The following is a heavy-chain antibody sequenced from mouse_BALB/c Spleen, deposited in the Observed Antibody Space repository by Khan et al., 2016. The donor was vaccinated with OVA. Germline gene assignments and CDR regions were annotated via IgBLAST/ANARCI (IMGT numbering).Heavy chain of an antibody. CDR3: ARTAYYGISWFAY. D-gene: IGHD1-1*01. V-gene: IGHV1-9*01. Sequence: VQLQQSGAELMKPGASVKISCKATGYTFSSYWIEWVKQRPGHGLEWIGEILPGSGSTNYNEKFKGKATFTADTSSNTAYMQLSSLTSEDSAVSYCARTAYYGISWFAYWGQGTLVTVSA. CDR1: GYTFSSYW. CDR2: ILPGSGST. J-gene: IGHJ3*01.